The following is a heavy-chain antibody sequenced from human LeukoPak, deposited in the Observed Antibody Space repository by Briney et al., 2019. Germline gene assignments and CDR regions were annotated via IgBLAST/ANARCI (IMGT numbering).Heavy chain of an antibody. CDR1: GGSISSYY. V-gene: IGHV4-59*01. J-gene: IGHJ4*02. D-gene: IGHD5-18*01. Sequence: SETLSLTCTVSGGSISSYYWSWIRQPPGKGLEWIGYIYYSGSTNYNPSLKSRVTISVDTSKNQFSLKLGSVTAADTAVYYCARRVGYSYGVDYWGQGTLVTVSS. CDR3: ARRVGYSYGVDY. CDR2: IYYSGST.